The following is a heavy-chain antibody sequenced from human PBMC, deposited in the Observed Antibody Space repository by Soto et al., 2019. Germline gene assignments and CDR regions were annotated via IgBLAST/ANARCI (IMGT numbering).Heavy chain of an antibody. CDR3: ASDKSSSWGPQDHFDYYYGMDI. Sequence: QVQLVESGGGVVQPGRSLRLSCAASGFTFSSYGMHWVRQAPGKGLEWVAVIWYDGSNKYYADSVKGRSTISRDNSKNTRYLKMNSLRAEDTAVYYCASDKSSSWGPQDHFDYYYGMDIWGQGTTVTVSS. CDR2: IWYDGSNK. V-gene: IGHV3-33*01. J-gene: IGHJ6*02. D-gene: IGHD6-13*01. CDR1: GFTFSSYG.